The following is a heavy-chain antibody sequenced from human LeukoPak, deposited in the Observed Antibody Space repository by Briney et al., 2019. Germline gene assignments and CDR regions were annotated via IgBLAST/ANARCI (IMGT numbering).Heavy chain of an antibody. D-gene: IGHD1-26*01. CDR2: ISYDGSNK. V-gene: IGHV3-30*18. CDR3: AKDEAKRSFYFDY. Sequence: TGGSLRLSCAASGVTFSSYGMHWVRQAPGKGLEWVAVISYDGSNKYYADSVKGGFTISRDNSKNTLYLQMNSLRAEDTAVYYCAKDEAKRSFYFDYWGQGTLVTVSS. J-gene: IGHJ4*02. CDR1: GVTFSSYG.